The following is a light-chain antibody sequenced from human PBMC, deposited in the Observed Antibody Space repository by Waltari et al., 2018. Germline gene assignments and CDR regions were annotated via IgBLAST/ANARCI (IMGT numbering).Light chain of an antibody. CDR2: AAS. Sequence: DIVMTQSPSSMSSSVVDSITMTCRASEDIGTYLAWYQKKPGEAPQLLISAASILQSGVPSRFSGSGSGTDFTLTISSLLPEDFATYFCQQADSFPLTFGGGTKVEVK. CDR3: QQADSFPLT. V-gene: IGKV1-12*01. J-gene: IGKJ4*01. CDR1: EDIGTY.